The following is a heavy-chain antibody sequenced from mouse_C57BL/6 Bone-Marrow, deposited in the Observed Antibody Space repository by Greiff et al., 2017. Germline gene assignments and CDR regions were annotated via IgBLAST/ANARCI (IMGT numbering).Heavy chain of an antibody. CDR2: ISNGGGST. Sequence: EVQGVESGGGLVQPGGSLKLSCAASGFTFSDYYMYWVRQTPEKRLEWVAYISNGGGSTYYPDTVKGRFTISRDKAKNTLYLQMSRLKSEDTAMYYCARHSGPYYAMDYWGQGTSVTGSS. V-gene: IGHV5-12*01. CDR3: ARHSGPYYAMDY. CDR1: GFTFSDYY. J-gene: IGHJ4*01.